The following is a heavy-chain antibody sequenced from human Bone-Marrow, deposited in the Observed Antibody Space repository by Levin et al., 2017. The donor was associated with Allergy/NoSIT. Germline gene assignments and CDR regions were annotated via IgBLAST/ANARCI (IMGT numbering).Heavy chain of an antibody. D-gene: IGHD3-3*01. CDR3: ARGLTIFGVD. V-gene: IGHV1-2*02. CDR2: INPNSGGT. CDR1: GYTFTGYY. Sequence: GESLKISCKASGYTFTGYYMHWVRQAPGQGLEWMGWINPNSGGTNYAQTFQGRVTMTRDTSISTAYMELSRLRSDDTAVYYCARGLTIFGVDWGQGTLVTVSS. J-gene: IGHJ4*02.